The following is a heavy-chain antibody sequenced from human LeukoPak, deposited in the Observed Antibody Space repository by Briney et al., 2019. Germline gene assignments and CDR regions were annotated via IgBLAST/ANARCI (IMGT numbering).Heavy chain of an antibody. J-gene: IGHJ4*02. CDR2: ISGSGDNT. V-gene: IGHV3-23*01. CDR3: AKDSGDWTRGTLLPRKLYFDF. Sequence: PGGSLRLSCAASGFNFSTYAMTWVRQAPREGLGWISVISGSGDNTHYADSVTSPFTNSRDNSKITLYLQMNSLSGEDTAGYYCAKDSGDWTRGTLLPRKLYFDFWGQGTLVTVSS. D-gene: IGHD2-21*01. CDR1: GFNFSTYA.